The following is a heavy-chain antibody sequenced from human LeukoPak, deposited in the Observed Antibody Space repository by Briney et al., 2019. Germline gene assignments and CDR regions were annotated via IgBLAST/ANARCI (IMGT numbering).Heavy chain of an antibody. Sequence: GGSLRLSCAASGFTFSSYGIHWVRQAPGKGLEWMAVISYNGNKKYYADSVKGRFTISRDNSKNTLYLQMNSLRAEDTAVYYCAKELLTSPTAEDAFDIWGQGTMVTVSS. V-gene: IGHV3-30*18. D-gene: IGHD1-14*01. CDR2: ISYNGNKK. J-gene: IGHJ3*02. CDR1: GFTFSSYG. CDR3: AKELLTSPTAEDAFDI.